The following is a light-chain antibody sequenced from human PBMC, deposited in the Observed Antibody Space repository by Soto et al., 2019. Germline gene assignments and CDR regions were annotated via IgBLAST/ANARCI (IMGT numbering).Light chain of an antibody. CDR1: QSFNNW. J-gene: IGKJ1*01. CDR3: QQDNSYSWT. Sequence: DIQMTQSPSTLSASVGDTVTITCRASQSFNNWLAWYQQKPGKAPKCLIYKASTLESGVPSRFSGSGSGTEFTLTISSLQPDDFATYYCQQDNSYSWTFGQGTKVEIK. CDR2: KAS. V-gene: IGKV1-5*03.